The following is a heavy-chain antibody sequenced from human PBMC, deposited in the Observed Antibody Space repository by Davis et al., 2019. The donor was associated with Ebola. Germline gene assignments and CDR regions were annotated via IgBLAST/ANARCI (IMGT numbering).Heavy chain of an antibody. D-gene: IGHD3-22*01. V-gene: IGHV1-69*13. CDR1: GGTFSSYA. J-gene: IGHJ6*04. CDR2: IIPIFGTA. CDR3: ARGRTLSRYDNSGYYYYYGMDV. Sequence: SVTVSCKASGGTFSSYAISWVRQAPGQGLEWMGGIIPIFGTANYAQKFQGRVTITADESTSTAYMELSSLRSEDTAVYYCARGRTLSRYDNSGYYYYYGMDVWGKGTTVTVSS.